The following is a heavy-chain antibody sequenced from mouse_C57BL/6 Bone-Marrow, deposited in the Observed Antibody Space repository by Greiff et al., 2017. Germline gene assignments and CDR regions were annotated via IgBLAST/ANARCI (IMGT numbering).Heavy chain of an antibody. CDR1: GYTFTDYY. D-gene: IGHD2-1*01. J-gene: IGHJ4*01. Sequence: EVQLQQSGPELVKPGASVKISCKASGYTFTDYYMNWVKQSHGKSLEWIGDINPNNGGTSYNQKFKGKATLTVYKSSSTAYMELRSLTSEDSAVYYCAGRIYYGNGRAMDYWGQGTSVTVSS. V-gene: IGHV1-26*01. CDR3: AGRIYYGNGRAMDY. CDR2: INPNNGGT.